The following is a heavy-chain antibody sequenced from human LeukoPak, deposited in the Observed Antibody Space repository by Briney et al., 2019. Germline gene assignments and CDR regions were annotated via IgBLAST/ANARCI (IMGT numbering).Heavy chain of an antibody. D-gene: IGHD3-10*01. CDR3: ARWERYNYGSGSHPSTDY. Sequence: GGSLRLSCAASGFSFSSYSMNWVRQAPGKGLEWVSSISSTSTYIYYADSLKGRFTISRDNAKNSMYLQMSSLRAEDTAVYYCARWERYNYGSGSHPSTDYWGQGTLVTVSS. CDR2: ISSTSTYI. V-gene: IGHV3-21*01. CDR1: GFSFSSYS. J-gene: IGHJ4*02.